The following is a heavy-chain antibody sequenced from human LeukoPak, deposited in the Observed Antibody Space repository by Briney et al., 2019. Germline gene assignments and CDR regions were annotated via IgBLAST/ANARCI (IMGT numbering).Heavy chain of an antibody. J-gene: IGHJ6*03. CDR3: GRDYAPRWVRGGGGPKRDTNMDV. V-gene: IGHV1-24*01. CDR1: GYTLTELS. Sequence: GASVKVSCKVSGYTLTELSMHWVRQAPGKGLEWMGGFDPEDGETIYAQKFQGRVTMTEDTSTDTAYMELSSLRSEDTAVYYCGRDYAPRWVRGGGGPKRDTNMDVWGKGTTVIVSS. CDR2: FDPEDGET. D-gene: IGHD3-10*01.